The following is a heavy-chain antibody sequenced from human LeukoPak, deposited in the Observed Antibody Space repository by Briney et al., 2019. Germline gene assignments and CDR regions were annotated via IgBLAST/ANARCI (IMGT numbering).Heavy chain of an antibody. D-gene: IGHD5-18*01. CDR3: ARATAYMDV. CDR1: GGSISSGGYY. J-gene: IGHJ6*03. CDR2: IYHSGST. V-gene: IGHV4-30-2*01. Sequence: SETLSLTCTVSGGSISSGGYYWSWIRQPPGKGLEWIGYIYHSGSTYYNPSLKSRVTISVDRSKNQFSLKLSSVTAADTAVYYCARATAYMDVWGKGTTVTVSS.